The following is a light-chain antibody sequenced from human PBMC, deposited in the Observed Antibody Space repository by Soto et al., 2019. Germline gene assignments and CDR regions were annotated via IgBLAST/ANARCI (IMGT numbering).Light chain of an antibody. CDR1: QSISSW. J-gene: IGKJ4*01. Sequence: DIPMTQSPSTLSASVGDRVTITCRASQSISSWLAWYQQKPGKAPKLLIYAASSLESGVPSRFSGSGSGTEFTLTISSLQPDDFATYYCQQYNSYSFGGGTKVEIK. CDR2: AAS. V-gene: IGKV1-5*01. CDR3: QQYNSYS.